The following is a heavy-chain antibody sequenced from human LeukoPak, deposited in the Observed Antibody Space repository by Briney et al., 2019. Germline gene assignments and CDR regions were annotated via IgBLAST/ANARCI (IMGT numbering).Heavy chain of an antibody. CDR1: GFTFDDYG. CDR3: ARDHDYGDYSPYFDY. V-gene: IGHV3-20*04. CDR2: INWNGGST. J-gene: IGHJ4*02. D-gene: IGHD4-17*01. Sequence: PGGSLRFSSAASGFTFDDYGMSWVRQAPGKGLEWVSGINWNGGSTGYADSVKGRFTISRDNAKNSLYLQMNSLGAEDTALYYCARDHDYGDYSPYFDYWGQGTLVTVSS.